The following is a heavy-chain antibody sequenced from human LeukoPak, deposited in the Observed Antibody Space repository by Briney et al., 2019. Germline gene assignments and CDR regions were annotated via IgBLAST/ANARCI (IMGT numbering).Heavy chain of an antibody. CDR2: INHSGST. Sequence: SETLSLTCAVYGGSFSGYYWSWIRQPPGKGLEWIGEINHSGSTNYNPSLKSRVTISVDTSKNQFSLKLSSVTAADTAVYYCARDPYWAFDIWGQGTMVTVSS. V-gene: IGHV4-34*01. D-gene: IGHD2-15*01. CDR1: GGSFSGYY. J-gene: IGHJ3*02. CDR3: ARDPYWAFDI.